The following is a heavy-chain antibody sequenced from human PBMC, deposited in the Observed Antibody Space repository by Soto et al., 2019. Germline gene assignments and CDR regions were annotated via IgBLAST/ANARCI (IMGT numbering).Heavy chain of an antibody. J-gene: IGHJ3*02. CDR1: GFTFSSYA. CDR3: TRGPTHGAFDI. V-gene: IGHV3-30*03. CDR2: ISIDGSRK. Sequence: GGSLRLSCAASGFTFSSYAMSWVRQAPGKGLEWLAHISIDGSRKYYADSVKGRFTVSRENSKNTLYLQINSLRPEEAALYYCTRGPTHGAFDIWGQGTMVTVSS.